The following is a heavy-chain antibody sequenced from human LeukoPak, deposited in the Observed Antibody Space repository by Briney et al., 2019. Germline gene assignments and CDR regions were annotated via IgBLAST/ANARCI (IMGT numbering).Heavy chain of an antibody. Sequence: GGSLRLSCAASGFTFSSYSMNWVRRAPGKGLEWVSSISSSSSYIYYADSVKGRFTISRDNAKNSLYLQMNSLRAEDTAVYYCARDQAYYDSSGYYVDYWGQGTLVTVSS. CDR2: ISSSSSYI. CDR3: ARDQAYYDSSGYYVDY. CDR1: GFTFSSYS. D-gene: IGHD3-22*01. J-gene: IGHJ4*02. V-gene: IGHV3-21*01.